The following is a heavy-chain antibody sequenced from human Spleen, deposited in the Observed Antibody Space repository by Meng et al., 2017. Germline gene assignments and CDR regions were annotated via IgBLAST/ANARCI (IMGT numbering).Heavy chain of an antibody. CDR3: ARGGYSGYDPLDY. CDR1: DDSISSGGYS. J-gene: IGHJ4*02. D-gene: IGHD5-12*01. CDR2: IFHSRST. Sequence: QLQLQESGSGLVKPSQTLSLTCAVSDDSISSGGYSWSWIRQPPGKGLEWIGYIFHSRSTYYNPSLKSRVTISVDRSKNQFSLKLRSVTAADTAVYYCARGGYSGYDPLDYWGQGTLVTVSS. V-gene: IGHV4-30-2*01.